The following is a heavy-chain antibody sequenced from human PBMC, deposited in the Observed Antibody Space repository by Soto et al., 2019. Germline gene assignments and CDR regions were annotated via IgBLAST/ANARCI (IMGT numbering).Heavy chain of an antibody. Sequence: GDTLKISCTGSGYSFTSYWISWVRQMPGKGLEWMGRIDPSDSYTNYSPSFQGHVTISADKSISTACLQWSSLKASDTAMYYCANRQGGMDVWGQGTTVTVSS. CDR2: IDPSDSYT. J-gene: IGHJ6*02. CDR1: GYSFTSYW. V-gene: IGHV5-10-1*01. CDR3: ANRQGGMDV.